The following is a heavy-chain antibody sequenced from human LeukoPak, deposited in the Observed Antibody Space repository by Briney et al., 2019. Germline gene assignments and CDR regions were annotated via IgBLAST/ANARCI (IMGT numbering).Heavy chain of an antibody. CDR3: AREGGSIVVVPAATRWFDP. Sequence: SETLSLTCAGYGGSFSGYYWSWIRQPPGKGLEWIGEINHSGSTNYNPSLKSRVTISVDTSKNQLSLKLSSVTAADTAVYYCAREGGSIVVVPAATRWFDPWGQGTLVTVSS. CDR2: INHSGST. V-gene: IGHV4-34*01. J-gene: IGHJ5*02. CDR1: GGSFSGYY. D-gene: IGHD2-2*01.